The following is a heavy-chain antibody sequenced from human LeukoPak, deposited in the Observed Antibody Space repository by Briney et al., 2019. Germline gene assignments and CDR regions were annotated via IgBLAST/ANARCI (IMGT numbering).Heavy chain of an antibody. D-gene: IGHD3-3*01. Sequence: GASVKVSCKTSGYAFTSFYIHWVRQAPGQGLEWVGIINPRGGSTTYGQKFQGRVTMTRDTSTSTVYMELSSLTSEDTAVYYCARGSLGVVIGVMNPWGQGTPVTVSS. J-gene: IGHJ5*02. CDR3: ARGSLGVVIGVMNP. V-gene: IGHV1-46*01. CDR2: INPRGGST. CDR1: GYAFTSFY.